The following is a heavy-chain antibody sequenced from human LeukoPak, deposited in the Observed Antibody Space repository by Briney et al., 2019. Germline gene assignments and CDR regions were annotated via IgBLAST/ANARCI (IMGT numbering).Heavy chain of an antibody. Sequence: GGSLTLSCTASGFTFGDYAMSWFRQAPGKGLEWVGFIRSKAYGGTTEYAASVKGRFTISRDDSKSIAYLQMNSLKTEDTAVYYCTRVDVVVSRSAFDIWGQGTMVTVSS. V-gene: IGHV3-49*03. CDR2: IRSKAYGGTT. D-gene: IGHD2-21*01. CDR3: TRVDVVVSRSAFDI. CDR1: GFTFGDYA. J-gene: IGHJ3*02.